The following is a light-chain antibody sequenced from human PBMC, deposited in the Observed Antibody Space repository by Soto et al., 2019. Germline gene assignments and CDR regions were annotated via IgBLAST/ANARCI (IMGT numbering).Light chain of an antibody. Sequence: QAVVTQPPSVSAAPGQKVTISCSGSGSNIGNNHVFWYQQLPGTAPKLLIYDNNKRPSGIPDRFSGSKSGTSGTLGITGLQTGDEADYYCGTWDSNLSGVIFGGGTKLTVL. CDR1: GSNIGNNH. J-gene: IGLJ2*01. CDR3: GTWDSNLSGVI. V-gene: IGLV1-51*01. CDR2: DNN.